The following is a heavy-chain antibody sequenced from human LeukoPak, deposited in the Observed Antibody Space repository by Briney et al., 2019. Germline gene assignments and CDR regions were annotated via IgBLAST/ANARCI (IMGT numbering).Heavy chain of an antibody. D-gene: IGHD2-15*01. J-gene: IGHJ4*02. V-gene: IGHV1-69*04. CDR2: IIPILGIA. CDR3: ARDLFFARYCSGGSCYSPFDY. CDR1: GGTFSSYA. Sequence: GASVSVSCKASGGTFSSYAISWVRQAPGQGLEWMGRIIPILGIANYAQKFQGRVTITADKSTSTAYLELSSLRSEDTAVYYCARDLFFARYCSGGSCYSPFDYWGQGTLVTVSS.